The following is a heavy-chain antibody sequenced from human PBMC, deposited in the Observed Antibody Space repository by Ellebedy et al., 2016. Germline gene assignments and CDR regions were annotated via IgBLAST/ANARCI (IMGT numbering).Heavy chain of an antibody. D-gene: IGHD3-10*01. Sequence: GESLKISXAASGFTFSSYGMHWVRQAPGKGLEWVAVISYDGSNKYYADSVKGRFTISRDNSKNTLYLQMNSLRAEDTAVYYCAKGSGDYYGSGSYSGFDYWGQGTLVTVSS. CDR3: AKGSGDYYGSGSYSGFDY. V-gene: IGHV3-30*18. CDR1: GFTFSSYG. CDR2: ISYDGSNK. J-gene: IGHJ4*02.